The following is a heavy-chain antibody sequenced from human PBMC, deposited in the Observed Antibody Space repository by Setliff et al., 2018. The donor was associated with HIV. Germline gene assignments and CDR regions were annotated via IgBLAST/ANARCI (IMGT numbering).Heavy chain of an antibody. D-gene: IGHD3-22*01. CDR1: GGSFSGYY. Sequence: LSLTCTVYGGSFSGYYWTWIRQPPGKGLEFIGEMNHRGVIKYLSSLKSRVTMAVDTSKKQFSLKLKPVTAADTAVYYCFLFYDDRSGFYWDWGQGTPVTVSS. CDR3: FLFYDDRSGFYWD. J-gene: IGHJ4*02. V-gene: IGHV4-34*01. CDR2: MNHRGVI.